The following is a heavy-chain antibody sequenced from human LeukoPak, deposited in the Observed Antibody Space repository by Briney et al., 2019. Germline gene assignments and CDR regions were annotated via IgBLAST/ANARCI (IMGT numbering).Heavy chain of an antibody. D-gene: IGHD3-10*01. V-gene: IGHV4-61*05. CDR1: GGSISSSSYY. J-gene: IGHJ6*03. Sequence: TSETLSLTCTVSGGSISSSSYYWGWIRQPPGKGLEWIGYIYNSGSTNYNPSLRSRVTISVDTSKNQFSLKLSSVTAADTAVYYCTRLIMSSIYYYYMDVWGKGTTVTVSS. CDR2: IYNSGST. CDR3: TRLIMSSIYYYYMDV.